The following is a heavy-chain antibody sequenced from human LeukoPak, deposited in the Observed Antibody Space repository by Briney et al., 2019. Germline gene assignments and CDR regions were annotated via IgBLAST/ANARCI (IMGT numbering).Heavy chain of an antibody. CDR1: GYTFTNYY. Sequence: GASAKVSCKASGYTFTNYYMHWVRQAPGQGLEWMGRINPSGGSTSYAQKFQGRVTMTRDTSTSTVYMELRELSSRRSEDTAIYYCARVGSVSPGHYDYWGQGTLVTVSS. J-gene: IGHJ4*02. CDR3: ARVGSVSPGHYDY. D-gene: IGHD1-26*01. CDR2: INPSGGST. V-gene: IGHV1-46*01.